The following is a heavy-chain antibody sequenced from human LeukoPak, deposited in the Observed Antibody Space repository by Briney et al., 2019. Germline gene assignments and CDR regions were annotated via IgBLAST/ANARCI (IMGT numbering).Heavy chain of an antibody. CDR2: ISGSGGST. J-gene: IGHJ4*02. D-gene: IGHD2-15*01. CDR3: ARQNCSGGSCPTDY. V-gene: IGHV3-23*01. Sequence: GGSLRLSCAASGFTFSSYGMSWVRQAPGKGLEWVSAISGSGGSTYYADSVKGRFTISRDNSKNTLYLQMNSLRAEDTAVYYCARQNCSGGSCPTDYWGQGTLVTVSS. CDR1: GFTFSSYG.